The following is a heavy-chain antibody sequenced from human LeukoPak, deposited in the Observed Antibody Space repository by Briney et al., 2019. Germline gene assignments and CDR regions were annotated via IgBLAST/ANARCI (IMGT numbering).Heavy chain of an antibody. J-gene: IGHJ4*02. Sequence: ASETLSLTCTVSGDSISNYYWSWIRQPAGKGLEWIGRIYTSGGTNYNPSLKSRLTMSVDTSKNQFSLKLSSVTAADTAVYYCASLGGQSPYWGQGTLVTVSS. V-gene: IGHV4-4*07. CDR2: IYTSGGT. D-gene: IGHD2-15*01. CDR1: GDSISNYY. CDR3: ASLGGQSPY.